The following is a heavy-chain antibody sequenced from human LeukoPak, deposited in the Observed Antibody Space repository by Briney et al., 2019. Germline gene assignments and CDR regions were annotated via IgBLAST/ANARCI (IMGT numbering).Heavy chain of an antibody. CDR3: ARTPPAMVRGVSYYYYYGMDV. D-gene: IGHD3-10*01. CDR1: GYTFTSYD. V-gene: IGHV1-8*01. CDR2: MNTNSGNT. J-gene: IGHJ6*02. Sequence: ASVTVSFKSSGYTFTSYDINWVREATGQGLGWMGWMNTNSGNTGYAQEFQGRVTMTRNTSISTAYMELSSLRSEDTAVYYCARTPPAMVRGVSYYYYYGMDVWGQGTTVTVSS.